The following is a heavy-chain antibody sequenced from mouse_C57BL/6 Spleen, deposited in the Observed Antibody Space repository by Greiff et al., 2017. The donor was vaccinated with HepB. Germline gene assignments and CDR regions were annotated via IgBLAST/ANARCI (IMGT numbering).Heavy chain of an antibody. CDR1: GYTFTDYY. CDR2: INPNNGGT. CDR3: ARDGVGYGYFDY. D-gene: IGHD2-2*01. V-gene: IGHV1-26*01. Sequence: EVQLQQSGPELVKPGASVKISCKASGYTFTDYYMNWVKQSHGKSLEWIGDINPNNGGTSYNQKFKGKATLTVDKSSSTAYMELRSLTSEDSAVYYCARDGVGYGYFDYWGQGTTLTVSS. J-gene: IGHJ2*01.